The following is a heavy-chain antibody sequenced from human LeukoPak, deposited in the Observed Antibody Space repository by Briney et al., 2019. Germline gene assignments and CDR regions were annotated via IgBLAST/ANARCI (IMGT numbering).Heavy chain of an antibody. CDR1: GFTFSSYW. D-gene: IGHD2-2*01. Sequence: GGSLRLSCAASGFTFSSYWMHWVRQAPGKGLAWVSYISSDGGTTNYADSVKGRFTISRDNAKNTLYLQMNSLRAEDTAVYYCAMYCGSPSCYASNPRWGQGTLVTVSS. CDR2: ISSDGGTT. J-gene: IGHJ4*02. V-gene: IGHV3-74*01. CDR3: AMYCGSPSCYASNPR.